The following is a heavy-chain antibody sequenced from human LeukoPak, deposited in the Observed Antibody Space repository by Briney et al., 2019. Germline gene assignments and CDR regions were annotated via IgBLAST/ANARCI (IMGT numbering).Heavy chain of an antibody. Sequence: SETLSLTCTVSGGSISSSSYYWGWIRQPPGKGLEWIGSIYYSGNTYYNPSLKSRVTISVDTSKNQFSLKLSSVTAADTAVYYCARRGYLRGSSWAPDPAYWGQGTLVTVSS. J-gene: IGHJ4*02. V-gene: IGHV4-39*07. CDR1: GGSISSSSYY. CDR3: ARRGYLRGSSWAPDPAY. D-gene: IGHD6-13*01. CDR2: IYYSGNT.